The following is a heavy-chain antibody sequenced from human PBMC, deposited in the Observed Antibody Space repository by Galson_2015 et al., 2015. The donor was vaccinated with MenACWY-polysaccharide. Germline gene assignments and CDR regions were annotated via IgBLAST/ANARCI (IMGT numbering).Heavy chain of an antibody. D-gene: IGHD2-15*01. J-gene: IGHJ4*02. Sequence: SLRLSCAASGFNFRNAWMSWVRQAPGKGLEWVGRIKSKSVGGTTDYPAPLKDRFTISRDDSKNTLYLQMNSRKTEDTAVYYCSTGLGGSWGQGTLVTIS. CDR3: STGLGGS. V-gene: IGHV3-15*01. CDR2: IKSKSVGGTT. CDR1: GFNFRNAW.